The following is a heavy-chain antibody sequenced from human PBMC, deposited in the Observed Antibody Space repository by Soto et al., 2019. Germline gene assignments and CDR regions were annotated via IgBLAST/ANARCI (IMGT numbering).Heavy chain of an antibody. CDR1: GFTFSSYA. Sequence: QVQLVESGGGVVQPGRSLRLSCAASGFTFSSYAMHWVRQAPGKGLEWVAVISYDGSNKYYADSVKGRFTISRDNSKNTLYLQMNSLRAEDTAVYYCAGYSGSYWEIDYWGQGTLFTVSS. CDR2: ISYDGSNK. J-gene: IGHJ4*02. CDR3: AGYSGSYWEIDY. V-gene: IGHV3-30-3*01. D-gene: IGHD1-26*01.